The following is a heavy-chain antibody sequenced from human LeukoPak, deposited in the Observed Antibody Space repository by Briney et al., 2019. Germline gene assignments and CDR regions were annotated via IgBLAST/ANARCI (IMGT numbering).Heavy chain of an antibody. Sequence: ASVKVSCKASGYTFTGYYMHWVRQAPGQGLEWMGCINPNSGDTNYAQKFQGRVTMTRDTSISTAYMELSSLRSDDTAVYYCARRSSSSWSWFDPWGQGTLVTVSS. D-gene: IGHD6-6*01. V-gene: IGHV1-2*02. CDR2: INPNSGDT. CDR1: GYTFTGYY. CDR3: ARRSSSSWSWFDP. J-gene: IGHJ5*02.